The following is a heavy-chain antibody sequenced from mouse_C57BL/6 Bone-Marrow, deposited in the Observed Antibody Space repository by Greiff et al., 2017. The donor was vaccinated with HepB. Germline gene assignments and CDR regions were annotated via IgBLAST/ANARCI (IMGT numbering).Heavy chain of an antibody. D-gene: IGHD1-1*01. CDR1: GYTFTSYW. CDR2: IDPSDSYT. V-gene: IGHV1-69*01. Sequence: QVQLQQPGAELVMPGASVKLSCKASGYTFTSYWMHWVKQRPGQGLEWIGEIDPSDSYTNYNQKFKGKSTLTVDKSSSTAYMQLSGLTSEDSAVYYCARSSYYYGSSYAMDYWGQGTSVTVSS. CDR3: ARSSYYYGSSYAMDY. J-gene: IGHJ4*01.